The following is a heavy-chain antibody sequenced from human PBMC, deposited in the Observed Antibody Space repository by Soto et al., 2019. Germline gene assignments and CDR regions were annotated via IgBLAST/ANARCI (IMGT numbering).Heavy chain of an antibody. CDR1: GGSVSIGSYY. J-gene: IGHJ4*02. V-gene: IGHV4-61*01. D-gene: IGHD3-22*01. Sequence: QVQLQESGPGLVKPSETLSLTCTVSGGSVSIGSYYWSWIRQPPGKGLEWIGYIYYSGRTNYNPPQKSRLPITVDTSNTPFSLKLSSVTAADTDLYYCGREWYASSRYYPEYSFDYWGQGLLVTVSP. CDR2: IYYSGRT. CDR3: GREWYASSRYYPEYSFDY.